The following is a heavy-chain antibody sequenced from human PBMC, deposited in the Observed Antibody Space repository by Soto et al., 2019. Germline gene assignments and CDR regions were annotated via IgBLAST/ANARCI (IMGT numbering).Heavy chain of an antibody. CDR2: MNPNSGNT. CDR3: ATTKLVRHSSGWWRFVYYGMDV. D-gene: IGHD6-19*01. V-gene: IGHV1-8*01. J-gene: IGHJ6*02. Sequence: ASVKVSCKASGYTFTSYDINWVRQATGQGLEWMGWMNPNSGNTGYAQKFQGRVTMTRNTSISTAYMELSSLRSEDTAVYYCATTKLVRHSSGWWRFVYYGMDVWGQGTTVTVSS. CDR1: GYTFTSYD.